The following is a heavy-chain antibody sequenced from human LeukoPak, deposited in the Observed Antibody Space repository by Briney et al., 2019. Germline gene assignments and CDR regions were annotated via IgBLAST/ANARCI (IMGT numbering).Heavy chain of an antibody. J-gene: IGHJ5*02. CDR2: IYYSGST. Sequence: PSETLSLTCTVSGGSISSYYWSWIRQPPGKGLEWIGYIYYSGSTNYNPSLKSRVTISVDTSKNQFSLKLSSVTAADTAVYYCARGRFRDYYGSGSYYNNWFDPWGQGTLVTVSS. D-gene: IGHD3-10*01. V-gene: IGHV4-59*01. CDR1: GGSISSYY. CDR3: ARGRFRDYYGSGSYYNNWFDP.